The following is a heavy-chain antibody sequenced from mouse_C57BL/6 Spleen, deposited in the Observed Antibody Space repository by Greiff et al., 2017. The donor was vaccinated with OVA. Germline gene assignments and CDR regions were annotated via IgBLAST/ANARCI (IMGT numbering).Heavy chain of an antibody. V-gene: IGHV5-6*01. D-gene: IGHD1-1*01. CDR1: GFTFSSYG. Sequence: EVQGVESGGDLVKPGGSLKLSCAASGFTFSSYGMSWVRQTPGKRLEWVATISRGGSYTYYPDSVKGRFTLSRDNAKNTLYLQMSSLKWEDTAMYYGARPGITTIVAHYAMDYWGKGTSVTVSS. CDR3: ARPGITTIVAHYAMDY. CDR2: ISRGGSYT. J-gene: IGHJ4*01.